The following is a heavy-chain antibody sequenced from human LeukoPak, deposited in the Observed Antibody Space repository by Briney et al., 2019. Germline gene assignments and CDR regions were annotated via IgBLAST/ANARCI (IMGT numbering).Heavy chain of an antibody. J-gene: IGHJ3*02. CDR3: ARHCCSGPAKRVFDI. CDR1: GFTFSNFW. V-gene: IGHV4-39*01. Sequence: GSLRLSCTASGFTFSNFWMGWVRQPPGKGLEWIGTISYSGNTDYNPSLRSRVTISVDTSNNQFSLRLGSVTAADTAVYHCARHCCSGPAKRVFDIWGQGTMVTVSS. CDR2: ISYSGNT. D-gene: IGHD2-15*01.